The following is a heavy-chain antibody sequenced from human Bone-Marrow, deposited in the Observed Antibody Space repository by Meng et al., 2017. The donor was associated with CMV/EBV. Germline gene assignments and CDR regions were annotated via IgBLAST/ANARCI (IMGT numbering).Heavy chain of an antibody. CDR3: ARDRNYDFWSGYHFDY. V-gene: IGHV3-33*01. Sequence: GGSLRLSCAASGFTFSSYGMHWVRQAPGKGLEWVVVIWYDGSNKYYADSVKGRFTISRDNSKNTLYLQMNSLRAEDTAVYYCARDRNYDFWSGYHFDYWDQGTLVTVSS. CDR1: GFTFSSYG. D-gene: IGHD3-3*01. CDR2: IWYDGSNK. J-gene: IGHJ4*02.